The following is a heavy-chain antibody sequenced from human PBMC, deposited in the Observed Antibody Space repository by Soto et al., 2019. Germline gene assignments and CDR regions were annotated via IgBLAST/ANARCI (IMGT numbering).Heavy chain of an antibody. CDR1: GYTFTSYF. V-gene: IGHV1-46*03. D-gene: IGHD3-3*01. CDR3: ARVYYDFWSGTGHFDY. Sequence: ASVKVSCKASGYTFTSYFMHWVRQAPGQGLEWMGIINPSGGTTNYAQKFQGRVTMTRDTSTSTVYMELRSLRSEDTAVYYCARVYYDFWSGTGHFDYWGQGTLVIVSS. J-gene: IGHJ4*02. CDR2: INPSGGTT.